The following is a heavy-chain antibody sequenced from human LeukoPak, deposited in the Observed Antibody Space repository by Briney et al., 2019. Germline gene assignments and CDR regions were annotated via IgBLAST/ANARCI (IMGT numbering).Heavy chain of an antibody. Sequence: PGGSLRLSCVASGFTFDEYAMHWVRQAPRKGLEWVSLISGGGDTTYYADSLKGRFTFSRDNSKNSLYLQFDSLRTEDTALYFCARDMARQRPPCDAFDMGGQGTRVTVSS. CDR1: GFTFDEYA. V-gene: IGHV3-43*02. J-gene: IGHJ3*02. CDR3: ARDMARQRPPCDAFDM. D-gene: IGHD2-2*01. CDR2: ISGGGDTT.